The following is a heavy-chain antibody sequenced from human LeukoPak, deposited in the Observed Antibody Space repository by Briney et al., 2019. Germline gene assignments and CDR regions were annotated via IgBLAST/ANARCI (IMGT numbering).Heavy chain of an antibody. V-gene: IGHV3-33*01. CDR1: GFTLRSFG. Sequence: GGSLRLSCAVSGFTLRSFGIHWVRQAPGKGLEWVAVMWSDGNRKYYTDSVKGRFSISRDDSKNTVYLQMNSLRPEDTAVYYCARDADTTSHYSFFDYWGQGSLVTVSS. J-gene: IGHJ4*02. D-gene: IGHD1-26*01. CDR3: ARDADTTSHYSFFDY. CDR2: MWSDGNRK.